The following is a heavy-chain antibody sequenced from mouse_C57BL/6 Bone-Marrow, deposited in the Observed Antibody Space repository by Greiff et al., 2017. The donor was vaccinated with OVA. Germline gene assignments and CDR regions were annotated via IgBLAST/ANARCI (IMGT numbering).Heavy chain of an antibody. Sequence: QVQLQQSGAELVRPGTSVKVSCKASGYAFTNYLIEWVKQRPGQGLEWIGVINPGSGGTNYNEKFKGKATLTADKSSSTAYMQLSSLTSEDSAVYFCAREGSYYYGSSAWFAYWGQGTLVTVSA. V-gene: IGHV1-54*01. CDR1: GYAFTNYL. CDR2: INPGSGGT. J-gene: IGHJ3*01. CDR3: AREGSYYYGSSAWFAY. D-gene: IGHD1-1*01.